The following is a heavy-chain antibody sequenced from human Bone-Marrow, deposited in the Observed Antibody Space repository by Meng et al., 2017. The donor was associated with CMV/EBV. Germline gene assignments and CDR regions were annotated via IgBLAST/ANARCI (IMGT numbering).Heavy chain of an antibody. Sequence: ASVKVSCKASGYTFTSYDINWVRQATGQGLEWMGWMNPNSGNTGYAQKFQGRVTITRNTSISTAYMELSSLRSEDTDVYYCARTKQYCSSTSCYPYNYYGMDVWGQRTTVTVSS. CDR1: GYTFTSYD. J-gene: IGHJ6*02. CDR3: ARTKQYCSSTSCYPYNYYGMDV. CDR2: MNPNSGNT. D-gene: IGHD2-2*01. V-gene: IGHV1-8*03.